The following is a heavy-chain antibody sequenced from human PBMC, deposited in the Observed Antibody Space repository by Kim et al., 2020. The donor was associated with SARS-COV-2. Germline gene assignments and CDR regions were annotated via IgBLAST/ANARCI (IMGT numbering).Heavy chain of an antibody. CDR3: ARGTVPATTGGPTHY. Sequence: GGSLRLSCAASGFTFSSYAMHWVRQAPGKGLEWVAVISYDGSNKYYADSVKGRFTISRDNSKNTLYLQMNSLRAEDTAVYYCARGTVPATTGGPTHYWGQGTLVTVSS. J-gene: IGHJ4*02. CDR1: GFTFSSYA. D-gene: IGHD1-1*01. CDR2: ISYDGSNK. V-gene: IGHV3-30-3*01.